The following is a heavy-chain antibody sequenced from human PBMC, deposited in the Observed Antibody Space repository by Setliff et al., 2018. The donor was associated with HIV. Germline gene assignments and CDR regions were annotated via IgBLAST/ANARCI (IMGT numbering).Heavy chain of an antibody. D-gene: IGHD2-21*01. Sequence: GASVKVSCKASGTTFSTYLFTWVRQAPGQGFEWMGGIIPILGTEKYAQKFHGRVTLTADMSTNTAYMELRSLTSEDTAVYYCARGHQTMLWLDYWGQGTLVTVSS. CDR3: ARGHQTMLWLDY. V-gene: IGHV1-69*10. CDR1: GTTFSTYL. CDR2: IIPILGTE. J-gene: IGHJ4*02.